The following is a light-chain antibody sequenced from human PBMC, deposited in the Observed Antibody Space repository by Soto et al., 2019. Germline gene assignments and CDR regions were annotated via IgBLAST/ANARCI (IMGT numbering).Light chain of an antibody. CDR2: EVT. V-gene: IGLV2-14*01. CDR3: AAFATSGTRV. Sequence: QSALTQPASVSGSPGQSITVSCTGSTTDIGTYNYVSWYQQLPGKAPKLIIFEVTNRPSGVSDRFSGSKSGNTASLTISGLHTEDEADYYCAAFATSGTRVFGSGTKGTVL. CDR1: TTDIGTYNY. J-gene: IGLJ1*01.